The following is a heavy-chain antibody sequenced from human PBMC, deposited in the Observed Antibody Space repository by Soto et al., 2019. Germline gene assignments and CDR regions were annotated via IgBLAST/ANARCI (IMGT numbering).Heavy chain of an antibody. CDR3: ARDPGSGVGVTGVGGLYYYGMDV. CDR2: IIPIFGTA. CDR1: GGTFSSYA. Sequence: QVQLVQSGAEVKKPGSSVKVSCKASGGTFSSYAISWVRQAPGQGREWMGGIIPIFGTANYAQKFQGRVTITADESTSTAYMELSSLRSEDTAVYYCARDPGSGVGVTGVGGLYYYGMDVWGQGTTVTVSS. D-gene: IGHD2-21*02. V-gene: IGHV1-69*12. J-gene: IGHJ6*02.